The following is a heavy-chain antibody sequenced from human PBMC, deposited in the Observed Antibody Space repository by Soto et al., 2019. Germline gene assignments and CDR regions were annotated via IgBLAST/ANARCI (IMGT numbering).Heavy chain of an antibody. D-gene: IGHD5-18*01. J-gene: IGHJ6*02. CDR3: ARAEYSYGNYYYYGMDV. Sequence: SETLSLTCAVSGGSISSSNWWSWVRQPPGKGLEWIGEIYHSGSTNYNPSLKSRVTISVDKSKNQFSLKLSFVTAADTAVYYCARAEYSYGNYYYYGMDVWGQGTTVTVSS. CDR2: IYHSGST. V-gene: IGHV4-4*02. CDR1: GGSISSSNW.